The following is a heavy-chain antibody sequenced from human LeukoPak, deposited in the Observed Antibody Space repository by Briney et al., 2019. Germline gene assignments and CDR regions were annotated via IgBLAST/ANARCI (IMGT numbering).Heavy chain of an antibody. J-gene: IGHJ5*02. CDR1: GFTFDDYW. D-gene: IGHD5-18*01. CDR3: VRAGGAYSFNP. V-gene: IGHV3-7*01. Sequence: QPGGSLRLSCVASGFTFDDYWMNWVRQAPGKGLEWVANIKLDGSEQYYVDSVKGRFTIPRDNAKNSLYLQMNSLRAEDTAVYYCVRAGGAYSFNPWGQGTLFTVSS. CDR2: IKLDGSEQ.